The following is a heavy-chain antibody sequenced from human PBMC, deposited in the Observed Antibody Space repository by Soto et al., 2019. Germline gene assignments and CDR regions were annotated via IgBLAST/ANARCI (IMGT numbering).Heavy chain of an antibody. D-gene: IGHD2-15*01. CDR3: ARKDTGDAFDI. CDR1: GGSISSYY. CDR2: IYYSGST. J-gene: IGHJ3*02. V-gene: IGHV4-59*08. Sequence: QVQLQESGPGLVKPSETLSLTCTVSGGSISSYYWSWIRQPPGKGLEWIGYIYYSGSTNYNPSLKSRVTISVDTSKNQFSLKLSSVTAADTAVYYCARKDTGDAFDIWGQGTMVTVSS.